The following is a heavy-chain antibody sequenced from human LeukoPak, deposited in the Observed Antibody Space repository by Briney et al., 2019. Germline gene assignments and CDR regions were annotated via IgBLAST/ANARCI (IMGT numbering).Heavy chain of an antibody. D-gene: IGHD2-2*02. CDR1: GFTVSSNY. J-gene: IGHJ4*02. V-gene: IGHV3-53*01. CDR3: AKNEVVVVPAAIDGYYFDY. Sequence: GGSLRLSCAASGFTVSSNYMSWVRQAPGKGLEWVSVIYSGGSTYYADSVKGRFTISRDNSKNTLYLQMNSLRAEDTAVYYCAKNEVVVVPAAIDGYYFDYWGQGTLVTVSS. CDR2: IYSGGST.